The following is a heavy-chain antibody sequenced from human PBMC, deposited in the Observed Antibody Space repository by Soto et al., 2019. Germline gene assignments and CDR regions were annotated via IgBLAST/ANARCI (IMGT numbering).Heavy chain of an antibody. CDR1: GFTFSTNA. CDR3: AQDRIYPRNHFHY. Sequence: PGGPLRLSCAVPGFTFSTNALSWVRQATSKMLECVLSSSTNSQAIYSTDTVRRRFTITSDNSKHTIYLHITSLRDKTTAIYYCAQDRIYPRNHFHYWGQGTLVPVSS. D-gene: IGHD4-4*01. V-gene: IGHV3-23*01. CDR2: SSTNSQAI. J-gene: IGHJ4*02.